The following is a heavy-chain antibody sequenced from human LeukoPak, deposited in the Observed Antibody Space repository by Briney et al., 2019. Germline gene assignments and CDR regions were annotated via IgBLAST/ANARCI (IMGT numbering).Heavy chain of an antibody. V-gene: IGHV1-69*13. CDR3: ARQHSYGSGLDY. CDR1: GYTFTGYY. D-gene: IGHD3-10*01. CDR2: IIPIFGTA. J-gene: IGHJ4*02. Sequence: GASVKVSCKASGYTFTGYYMHWVRQAPGQGLEWMGGIIPIFGTANYAQKFQGRVTITADESTSTAYMELSSLRSEDTAVYYCARQHSYGSGLDYWGQGTLVTVSS.